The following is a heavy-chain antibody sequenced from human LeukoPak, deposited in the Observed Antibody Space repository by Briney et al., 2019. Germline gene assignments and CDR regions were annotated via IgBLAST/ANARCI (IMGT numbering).Heavy chain of an antibody. D-gene: IGHD6-25*01. Sequence: SETLSLTCTVSGVSINNGRYYWGWIRQPPGRRLEWIGSIFYTGSAHYHPSFESRVVITIDTANNQFPLRLPSVTAADTAVYFCARRGIAAAAHFDFWGQGSLVTVSS. CDR3: ARRGIAAAAHFDF. V-gene: IGHV4-39*01. J-gene: IGHJ4*02. CDR1: GVSINNGRYY. CDR2: IFYTGSA.